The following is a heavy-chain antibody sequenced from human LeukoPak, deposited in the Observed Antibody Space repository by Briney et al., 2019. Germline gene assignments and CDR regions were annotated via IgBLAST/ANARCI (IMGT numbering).Heavy chain of an antibody. CDR2: ISSSSSYI. CDR1: GFTVSSNY. CDR3: AKDDAWGRYKD. V-gene: IGHV3-21*04. J-gene: IGHJ1*01. Sequence: GGSLRLSCAASGFTVSSNYMSWVRQAPGKGLEWVSSISSSSSYIYYADSVKGRFTIPRDNSKNTVSLQMNSLRGDDTAVYYCAKDDAWGRYKDWGQGTLVTVSS. D-gene: IGHD3-16*01.